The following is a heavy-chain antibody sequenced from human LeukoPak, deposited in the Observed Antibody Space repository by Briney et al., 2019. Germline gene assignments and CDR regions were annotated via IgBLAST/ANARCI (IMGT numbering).Heavy chain of an antibody. CDR2: SQSKSDGGTI. V-gene: IGHV3-15*01. CDR3: TTGAPVDY. J-gene: IGHJ4*02. Sequence: GGSLRLSCAASGFTFSNAWMSWVRQAPGKGLEWVGRSQSKSDGGTIDYAAPVKGRFTISRDDSKNTLFLQMNSLKTEDTAVYYCTTGAPVDYWGQGTLVTVSS. CDR1: GFTFSNAW.